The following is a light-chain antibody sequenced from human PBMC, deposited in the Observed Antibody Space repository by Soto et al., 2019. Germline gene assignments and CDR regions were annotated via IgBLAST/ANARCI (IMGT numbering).Light chain of an antibody. CDR1: SSDVGGYNY. CDR2: EVS. CDR3: SSYTASSTLA. Sequence: QSVLTQPASVSGSPGQSIAISCTGTSSDVGGYNYVSWYQQHPGKAPKLIIYEVSNRPSGVSNRFSGSKSGNTASLTISGLQAEDEADYYCSSYTASSTLAFGGGTKVTVL. V-gene: IGLV2-14*01. J-gene: IGLJ3*02.